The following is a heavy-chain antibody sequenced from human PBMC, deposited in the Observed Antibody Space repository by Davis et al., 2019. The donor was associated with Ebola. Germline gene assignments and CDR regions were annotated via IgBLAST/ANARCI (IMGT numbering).Heavy chain of an antibody. D-gene: IGHD3-3*01. CDR1: GASISSYY. CDR2: IYYSGST. J-gene: IGHJ6*02. Sequence: MPSETLSLTCSVSGASISSYYWSWIRQPPGKGLEWIGYIYYSGSTNYNPSLKSRVTISVDTSKNQFSLKLSSVTAADTAVYYCARGPADFGVVIDYYYGMDVWGQGTTVTVSS. CDR3: ARGPADFGVVIDYYYGMDV. V-gene: IGHV4-59*08.